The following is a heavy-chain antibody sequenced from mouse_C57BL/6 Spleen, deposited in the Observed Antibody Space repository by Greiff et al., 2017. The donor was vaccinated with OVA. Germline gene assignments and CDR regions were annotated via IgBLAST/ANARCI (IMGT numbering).Heavy chain of an antibody. D-gene: IGHD3-2*02. Sequence: VQLQQSGAELVRPGTSVKVSCKASGYAFTNYLIEWVKQRPGQGLEWIGVINPGSGGTNYTEKFKGKATLTADKSSSTAYMQLSSLTSEDSAVYFCARETAQATSWFAYWGQGTLVTVSA. V-gene: IGHV1-54*01. CDR1: GYAFTNYL. CDR2: INPGSGGT. J-gene: IGHJ3*01. CDR3: ARETAQATSWFAY.